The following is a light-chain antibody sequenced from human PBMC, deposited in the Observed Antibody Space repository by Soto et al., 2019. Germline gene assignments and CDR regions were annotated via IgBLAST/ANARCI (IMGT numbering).Light chain of an antibody. CDR1: SSNIGSNT. V-gene: IGLV1-44*01. CDR3: AAWDDSLNKDVV. CDR2: SNN. J-gene: IGLJ2*01. Sequence: QPVLTQPPSASGTPGQRVTISCSGSSSNIGSNTVNWYQQLPGTAPKLLIYSNNQRPSGVPDRFSGSKSGTSASLAISGLQSEDEADYYCAAWDDSLNKDVVFGGGTQLTVL.